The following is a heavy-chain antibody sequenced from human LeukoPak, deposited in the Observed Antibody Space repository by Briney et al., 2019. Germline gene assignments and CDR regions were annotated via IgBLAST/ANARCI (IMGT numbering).Heavy chain of an antibody. J-gene: IGHJ6*03. CDR2: ISGSGDNT. V-gene: IGHV3-23*01. CDR1: GFPFSTYG. Sequence: GGSLRLSCAASGFPFSTYGMGWVRQAPGKGLEWVSAISGSGDNTYYADSVKGWFTISRDEFKTTLYLQMNSLRAEDTAVYYCARTAWYSSSWHSYYYYYMDVWGKGTTVTVSS. CDR3: ARTAWYSSSWHSYYYYYMDV. D-gene: IGHD6-13*01.